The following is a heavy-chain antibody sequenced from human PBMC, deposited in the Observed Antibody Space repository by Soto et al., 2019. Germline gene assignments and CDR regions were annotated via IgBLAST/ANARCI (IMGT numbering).Heavy chain of an antibody. CDR3: ARAHYDFWSGYSPAGWFDP. J-gene: IGHJ5*02. D-gene: IGHD3-3*01. V-gene: IGHV3-53*01. Sequence: EVQLVESGGGLIQPGGSLRLSCAASGFTVSSNYMSWVRQAPGKGLEWVSVIYSGGSTYYADSVKGRFTISRDNSKNTLYLRINSLRAEDTAVYYCARAHYDFWSGYSPAGWFDPWGQGTLVTVSS. CDR1: GFTVSSNY. CDR2: IYSGGST.